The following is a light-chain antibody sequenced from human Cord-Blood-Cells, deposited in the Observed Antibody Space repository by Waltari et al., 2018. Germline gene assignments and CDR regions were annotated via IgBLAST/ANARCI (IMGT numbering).Light chain of an antibody. CDR2: DAS. V-gene: IGKV1-33*01. Sequence: DIQMTQSPSSLSASVGDRVTITCQASQDISNYLNWYQQKPGKAPKLLIYDASNLETGVPQSLRGRGFGKDFILPITGFQLEDIEPYNCKKKDNLPPTLGGGPRWRSN. J-gene: IGKJ4*01. CDR1: QDISNY. CDR3: KKKDNLPPT.